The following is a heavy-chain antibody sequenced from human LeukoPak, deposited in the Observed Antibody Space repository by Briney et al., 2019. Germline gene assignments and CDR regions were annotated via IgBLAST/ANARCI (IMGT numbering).Heavy chain of an antibody. V-gene: IGHV3-9*01. Sequence: WIRQPPGKGLEWVSGISWNSGSIGYADSVKGRFTISRDNAKNSLYLQMNSLRAEDTALYYCAKGVRITMVRGAFDIWGQGTMVTVSS. J-gene: IGHJ3*02. D-gene: IGHD3-10*01. CDR2: ISWNSGSI. CDR3: AKGVRITMVRGAFDI.